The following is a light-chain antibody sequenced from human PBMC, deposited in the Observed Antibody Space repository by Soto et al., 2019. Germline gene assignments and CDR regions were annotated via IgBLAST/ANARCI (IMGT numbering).Light chain of an antibody. J-gene: IGKJ5*01. V-gene: IGKV3-20*01. CDR3: QQYGSSPPIT. CDR2: GAS. CDR1: QSVSSSY. Sequence: PGERVTLSCRASQSVSSSYLTWYQQKPGQAPRLLIYGASSRATGIPDRFSGSGSGTDFTLTISRLEPEDFAVYYCQQYGSSPPITFGQGTRLEIK.